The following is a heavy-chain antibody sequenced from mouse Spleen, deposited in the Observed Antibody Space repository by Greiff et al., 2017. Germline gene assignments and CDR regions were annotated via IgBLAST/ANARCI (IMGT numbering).Heavy chain of an antibody. CDR2: IWRGGNT. V-gene: IGHV2-5*01. Sequence: VQLKESGPGLVQPSQSLSITCTVSGFSLTSYGVHWVRQSPGKGLEWLGVIWRGGNTDYNAAFMSRLSITKDNSKSQVFFKMNSLQEDDTAIYYCAKTYSNNSYYYAMDYWGQGTSVTVSS. CDR3: AKTYSNNSYYYAMDY. CDR1: GFSLTSYG. J-gene: IGHJ4*01. D-gene: IGHD2-5*01.